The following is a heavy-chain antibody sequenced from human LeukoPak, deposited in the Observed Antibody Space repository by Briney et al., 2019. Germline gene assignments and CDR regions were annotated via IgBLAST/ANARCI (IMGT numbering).Heavy chain of an antibody. V-gene: IGHV3-23*01. CDR2: ISGSGGST. CDR1: AFTFRSYA. Sequence: PGGSLRLSCAASAFTFRSYAMSWVRQAGGKGLEWDSAISGSGGSTYYADSVEGRFTISRDNSKNTLYLQMSSLRAEDTAVYYCAKPKDKSLYCFDFWGQGTLVTVSS. J-gene: IGHJ4*02. CDR3: AKPKDKSLYCFDF.